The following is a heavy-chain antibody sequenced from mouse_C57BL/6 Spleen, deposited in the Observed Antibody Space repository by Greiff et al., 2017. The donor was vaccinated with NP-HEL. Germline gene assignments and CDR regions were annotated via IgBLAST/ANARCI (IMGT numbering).Heavy chain of an antibody. D-gene: IGHD1-1*01. Sequence: QVQLQQPGAELVRPGTSVKLSCKASGYTFTSYWMHWVKQRPGQGLEWIGVIDPSDSYTNYNQKFKGKATLTVDTSSSTAYMQLSSLTSEDSAVYYCARSEITTVVATRYFDVWGTGTTVTVSS. CDR2: IDPSDSYT. J-gene: IGHJ1*03. CDR1: GYTFTSYW. V-gene: IGHV1-59*01. CDR3: ARSEITTVVATRYFDV.